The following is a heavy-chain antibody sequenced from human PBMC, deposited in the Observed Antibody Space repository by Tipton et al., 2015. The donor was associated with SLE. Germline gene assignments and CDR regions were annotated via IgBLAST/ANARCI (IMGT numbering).Heavy chain of an antibody. V-gene: IGHV4-30-4*01. Sequence: TLSLTCTVSGGSISSSSYYWSWIRQPPGKGLEWIGYISYSGSTYYNPSLKSRVTISVDTSKNQFSLKLSSVTAADTAVYYCAKAGYSSGWYVVFFDYWGQGTLVTVSS. J-gene: IGHJ4*02. CDR1: GGSISSSSYY. D-gene: IGHD6-19*01. CDR3: AKAGYSSGWYVVFFDY. CDR2: ISYSGST.